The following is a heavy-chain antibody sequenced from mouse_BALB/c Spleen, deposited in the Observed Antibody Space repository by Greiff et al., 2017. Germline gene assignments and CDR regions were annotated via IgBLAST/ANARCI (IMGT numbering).Heavy chain of an antibody. V-gene: IGHV1-87*01. CDR1: GYTFTSYW. CDR3: ARSGYRYEEAWFAY. Sequence: QVQLQQSGAELARPGASVKLSCKASGYTFTSYWMQWVKQRPGQGLEWIGAIYPGDGDTRYTQKFKGKATLTADKSSSTAYMQLSSLASEDSAVYYGARSGYRYEEAWFAYWGQGTLVTVSA. D-gene: IGHD2-14*01. CDR2: IYPGDGDT. J-gene: IGHJ3*01.